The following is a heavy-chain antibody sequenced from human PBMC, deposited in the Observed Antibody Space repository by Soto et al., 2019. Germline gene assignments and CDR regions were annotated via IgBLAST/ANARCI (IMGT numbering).Heavy chain of an antibody. D-gene: IGHD6-19*01. V-gene: IGHV5-10-1*01. J-gene: IGHJ6*04. CDR2: IDPSDSYT. CDR1: GYSFTSYW. CDR3: ARWLSAQNHGGPLGLDV. Sequence: GESLKISCKGSGYSFTSYWISWVRQMPGKGLEWMGRIDPSDSYTNYSPSFQGHVTMTRNTSISTAYMELSSLRSEDTAVYYCARWLSAQNHGGPLGLDVWGKGTTVTVSS.